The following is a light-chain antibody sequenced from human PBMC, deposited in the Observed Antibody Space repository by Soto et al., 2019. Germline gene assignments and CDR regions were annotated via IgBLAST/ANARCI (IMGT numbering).Light chain of an antibody. Sequence: EIVLTQSPGTLSLSPGERATLSCRASQSVSSRFLAWYQQKLGRAPRLLISGASSRATVIPDRFSGSGSGTDFTLTITRLEPEDSAVYFRQQYSGPGGTFGQGTKVEI. CDR2: GAS. V-gene: IGKV3-20*01. J-gene: IGKJ1*01. CDR3: QQYSGPGGT. CDR1: QSVSSRF.